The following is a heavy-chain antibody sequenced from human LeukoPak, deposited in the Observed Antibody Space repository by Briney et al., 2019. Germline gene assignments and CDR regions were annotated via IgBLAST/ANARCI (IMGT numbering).Heavy chain of an antibody. J-gene: IGHJ4*02. Sequence: ASVKVSCKASGYTFTSYYMHWVRQAPGQGLEWMGIINPSGGSTSYAQKFQGRVTMTRDMSTSTVYMELSSLRSEDTAVYYCARDLGRRDGYNYLYFDYWGQGTPVTVSS. V-gene: IGHV1-46*01. CDR1: GYTFTSYY. CDR2: INPSGGST. D-gene: IGHD5-24*01. CDR3: ARDLGRRDGYNYLYFDY.